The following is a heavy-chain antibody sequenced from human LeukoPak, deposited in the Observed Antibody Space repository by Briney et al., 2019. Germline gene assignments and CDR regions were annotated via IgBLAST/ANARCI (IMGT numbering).Heavy chain of an antibody. D-gene: IGHD1-26*01. J-gene: IGHJ3*02. CDR2: INPNSGGT. Sequence: GASVKVSCTASGYTFTDYYIHRVRQAPGQGLEWLGWINPNSGGTNTAQNFQGRVTMTRDTSISTAYMELRSLRSDDTAVYYCARVLANDGLDIWGQGTMVTVYS. CDR1: GYTFTDYY. CDR3: ARVLANDGLDI. V-gene: IGHV1-2*02.